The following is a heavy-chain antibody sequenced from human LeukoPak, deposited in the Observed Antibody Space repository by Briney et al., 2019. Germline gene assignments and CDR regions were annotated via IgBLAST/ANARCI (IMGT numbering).Heavy chain of an antibody. Sequence: SVKVSCKASGYTFTGYYMHWVRQAPGQGLEWMGWINPNSGRTNYAQKFQGRVTMTRDTSISTAYMELSRLRSDDTAVYYCARGDIVVVPAAPYYYYYGMDVWGQGTTVTVSS. CDR2: INPNSGRT. V-gene: IGHV1-2*02. J-gene: IGHJ6*02. CDR1: GYTFTGYY. D-gene: IGHD2-2*01. CDR3: ARGDIVVVPAAPYYYYYGMDV.